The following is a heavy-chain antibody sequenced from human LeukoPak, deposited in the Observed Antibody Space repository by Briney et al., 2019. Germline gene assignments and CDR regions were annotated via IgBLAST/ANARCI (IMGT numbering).Heavy chain of an antibody. V-gene: IGHV1-46*01. CDR3: ARVLGASVAASPFDY. Sequence: GASVKVSCKASGYTLTSYYMHWVRQAPGQGLEWMGIINPSGGSTSYAQKFQGRVTMTRDTSTSTVYMELSSLRSEDTAVYYCARVLGASVAASPFDYWGQGTLVTVSS. CDR2: INPSGGST. J-gene: IGHJ4*02. CDR1: GYTLTSYY. D-gene: IGHD6-6*01.